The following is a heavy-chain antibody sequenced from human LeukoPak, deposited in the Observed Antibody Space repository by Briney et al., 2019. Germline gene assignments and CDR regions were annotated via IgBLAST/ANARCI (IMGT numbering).Heavy chain of an antibody. Sequence: PSETLSPTCTVSGGSISSSSYYWGWIRQPPGKGLEWIGSIYYSGSTYYNPSLKSRVTISVDTSKNQFSLKLSSVTAADTAVYYCARHAYPYGDYVFYFDYWGQGTLVTVSS. CDR2: IYYSGST. J-gene: IGHJ4*02. CDR3: ARHAYPYGDYVFYFDY. V-gene: IGHV4-39*01. CDR1: GGSISSSSYY. D-gene: IGHD4-17*01.